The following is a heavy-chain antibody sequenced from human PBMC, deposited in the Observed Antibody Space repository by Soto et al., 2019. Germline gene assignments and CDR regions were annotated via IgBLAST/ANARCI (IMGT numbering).Heavy chain of an antibody. CDR3: ARGQGSGWYN. V-gene: IGHV4-34*01. CDR2: INHSGST. D-gene: IGHD6-19*01. Sequence: PSETLSLTCAVYGGSFSGYYWSWIRQPPGKGLEWIGEINHSGSTNYNPSLKSRVTISVDTSKNQFSLKLSSVTAADTAVYYCARGQGSGWYNWGRGTLVTVSS. CDR1: GGSFSGYY. J-gene: IGHJ4*02.